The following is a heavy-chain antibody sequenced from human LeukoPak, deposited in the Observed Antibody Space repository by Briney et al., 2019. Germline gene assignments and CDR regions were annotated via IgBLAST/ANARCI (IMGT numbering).Heavy chain of an antibody. J-gene: IGHJ4*02. Sequence: GGSLRLSCAASGFTFSTYGMTWVRQAPGKGLEWISYISSSSDSIKYADSVKGRFTSSRDNAKNSLILQMNRLRAEDTAVYYCARDVSDENGSASRIHLDSWGQGTLVSVSS. CDR3: ARDVSDENGSASRIHLDS. CDR2: ISSSSDSI. CDR1: GFTFSTYG. V-gene: IGHV3-48*04. D-gene: IGHD6-6*01.